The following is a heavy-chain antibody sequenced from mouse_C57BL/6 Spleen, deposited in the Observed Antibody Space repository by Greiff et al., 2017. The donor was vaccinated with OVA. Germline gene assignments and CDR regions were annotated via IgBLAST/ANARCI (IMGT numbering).Heavy chain of an antibody. D-gene: IGHD2-5*01. V-gene: IGHV1-42*01. J-gene: IGHJ4*01. CDR3: ARAAYYSNYEVMDY. CDR2: INPSTGGT. CDR1: GYSFTGYY. Sequence: EVKLMESGPELVKPGASVKISCKASGYSFTGYYMNWVKQSPEKSLEWIGEINPSTGGTTYNQKFKAKATLTVDKSSSTAYMQLKSLTSEDSAVYYCARAAYYSNYEVMDYWGQGTSVTVSS.